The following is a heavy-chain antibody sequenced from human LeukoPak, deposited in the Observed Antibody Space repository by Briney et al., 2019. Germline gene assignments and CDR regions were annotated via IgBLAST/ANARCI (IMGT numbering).Heavy chain of an antibody. CDR1: GFTFRSYA. V-gene: IGHV3-23*01. D-gene: IGHD1-26*01. CDR2: ISAGGEGT. CDR3: AKFVVGAPNSFFDY. J-gene: IGHJ4*02. Sequence: GGSLRLSCAASGFTFRSYAMTWVRQAPGKGLEWVSSISAGGEGTWHADSVKGRFTISRDNSKNTLYLQMNSLRAEDTAVYYCAKFVVGAPNSFFDYWGQGTLVTVSS.